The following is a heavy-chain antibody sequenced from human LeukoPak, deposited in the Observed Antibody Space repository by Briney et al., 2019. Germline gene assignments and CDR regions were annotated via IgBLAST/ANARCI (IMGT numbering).Heavy chain of an antibody. J-gene: IGHJ4*02. CDR2: IRSKTYGGTS. CDR1: GFTFGDYA. V-gene: IGHV3-49*04. CDR3: VRALGYSTTY. D-gene: IGHD2/OR15-2a*01. Sequence: GGSLRLTCTGSGFTFGDYAMSWVRQAPGKGLEWVSFIRSKTYGGTSEYVPSGKGRFAMARDDSKTIAYLQMNSLKTEDTAVYYCVRALGYSTTYWGQGTLVTVSS.